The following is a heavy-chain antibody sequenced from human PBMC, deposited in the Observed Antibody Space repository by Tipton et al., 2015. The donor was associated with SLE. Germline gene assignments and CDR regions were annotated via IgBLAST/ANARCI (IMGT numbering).Heavy chain of an antibody. J-gene: IGHJ5*02. Sequence: LSCAVSGESISSGANSWSWIRQPPGKGLEWIGYIYHSGSIFYNPSLKSRVTISLDRSKNQFSLRLSSVTAADTAVYYCATSPYYYDRSGFYYLNWFDPWGQGTLVTVSS. CDR1: GESISSGANS. CDR3: ATSPYYYDRSGFYYLNWFDP. CDR2: IYHSGSI. D-gene: IGHD3-22*01. V-gene: IGHV4-30-2*01.